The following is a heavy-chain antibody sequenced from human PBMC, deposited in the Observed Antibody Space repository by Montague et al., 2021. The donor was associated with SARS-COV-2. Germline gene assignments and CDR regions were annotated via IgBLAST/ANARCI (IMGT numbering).Heavy chain of an antibody. J-gene: IGHJ4*02. CDR1: GGSFSGYY. CDR3: ARVFPRWLQFDPYFDY. CDR2: INHSGST. Sequence: SETLSLTCAVYGGSFSGYYWSWIRQPPGKGLEWIGEINHSGSTNXNPSLKSRVTISVDTSKNQFSLKLSSVTAADTAVYYCARVFPRWLQFDPYFDYWGQGTLVTVPS. D-gene: IGHD5-24*01. V-gene: IGHV4-34*01.